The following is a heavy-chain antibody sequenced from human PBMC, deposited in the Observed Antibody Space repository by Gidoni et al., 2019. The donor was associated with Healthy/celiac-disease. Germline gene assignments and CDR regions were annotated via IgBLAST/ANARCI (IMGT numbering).Heavy chain of an antibody. J-gene: IGHJ5*02. CDR1: GFTFSSYG. Sequence: QVQLVESGGGVVQPGRSLRLSCAASGFTFSSYGMHWVRQAPGKGLEWLAFISYDGSNKYYADSVKGRFTISRDNSKNTLYLQLNSLRAEDTAVYYCAKEIEDGSDWFDPWGQGTLVTVSS. CDR3: AKEIEDGSDWFDP. CDR2: ISYDGSNK. V-gene: IGHV3-30*18. D-gene: IGHD3-10*01.